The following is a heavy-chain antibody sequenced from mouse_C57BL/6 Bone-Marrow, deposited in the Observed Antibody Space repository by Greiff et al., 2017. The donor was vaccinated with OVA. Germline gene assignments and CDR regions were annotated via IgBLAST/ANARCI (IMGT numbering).Heavy chain of an antibody. V-gene: IGHV2-2*01. Sequence: VQRVESGPGLVQPSQSLSITCTVSGFSLTSYGVHWVRQSPGKGLGWLGVIWSGGSTDYNAAFITRLSISKDNSKSQVFFKMNSLQADDTAIYYCARDYYGSAWFAYWGQGTLVTVSA. CDR1: GFSLTSYG. D-gene: IGHD1-1*01. CDR3: ARDYYGSAWFAY. J-gene: IGHJ3*01. CDR2: IWSGGST.